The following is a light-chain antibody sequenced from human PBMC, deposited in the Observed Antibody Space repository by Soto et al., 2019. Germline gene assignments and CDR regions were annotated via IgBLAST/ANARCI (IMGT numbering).Light chain of an antibody. CDR3: CSYAGTYSPV. J-gene: IGLJ2*01. Sequence: QSALTQPPSVSGSPGQSVTISCTGTSSDVGAYNFVSWYQQYPGKAPKLIIFDVSARPSGVPDRFSGSKSGNTAFLTISGLQADDEADYYCCSYAGTYSPVLGGGTKVTVL. CDR1: SSDVGAYNF. CDR2: DVS. V-gene: IGLV2-11*01.